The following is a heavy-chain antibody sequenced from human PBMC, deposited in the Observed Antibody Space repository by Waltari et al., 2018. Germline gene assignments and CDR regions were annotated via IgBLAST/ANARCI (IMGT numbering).Heavy chain of an antibody. J-gene: IGHJ4*02. V-gene: IGHV4-39*07. D-gene: IGHD1-26*01. CDR3: ARPMGATMEADY. Sequence: QLQLQESGPGLVKPSETLSLTCTVSGGSISSSSYYWGWIRQPPGKGLEWIGSIYYSGSTYYNPSLKSRVTISVDTSKNQFSLKLSSVTAADTAVYYSARPMGATMEADYWGQGTLVTVSS. CDR1: GGSISSSSYY. CDR2: IYYSGST.